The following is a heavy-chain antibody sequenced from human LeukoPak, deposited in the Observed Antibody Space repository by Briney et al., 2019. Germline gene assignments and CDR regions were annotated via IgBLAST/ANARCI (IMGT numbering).Heavy chain of an antibody. CDR3: ARGHSYSSSFDY. V-gene: IGHV1-2*04. Sequence: ASVKVSRKASGYPFTGYYMHWVRQAPGQGLEWMGWINPNSGGTNYAQKFQGWVTMTRDTSISTAYMELSRLRSDDTAVYYCARGHSYSSSFDYWGQGTLVTVSS. D-gene: IGHD6-13*01. CDR2: INPNSGGT. CDR1: GYPFTGYY. J-gene: IGHJ4*02.